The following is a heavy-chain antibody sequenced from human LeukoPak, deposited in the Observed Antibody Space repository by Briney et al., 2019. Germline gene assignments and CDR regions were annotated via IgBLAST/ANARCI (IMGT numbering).Heavy chain of an antibody. V-gene: IGHV1-18*01. J-gene: IGHJ4*02. CDR3: ARDMLSNGLFDY. CDR2: ISAYNGNT. Sequence: ASVKVSCKASGYTFTSYGISWVRHAPGQGLEWMGWISAYNGNTNYAQKLQGRVTMTTDTSTSTAYMELRSLRSDDTAVYYCARDMLSNGLFDYWGQGTLVTVSS. CDR1: GYTFTSYG. D-gene: IGHD3-10*02.